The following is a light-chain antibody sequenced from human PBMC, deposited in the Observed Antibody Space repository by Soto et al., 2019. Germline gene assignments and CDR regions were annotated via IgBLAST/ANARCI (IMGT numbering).Light chain of an antibody. CDR3: QQYNNWPPVT. V-gene: IGKV3-15*01. Sequence: EIVMTQSPATLSVSPGERATLSCRASQSVSNNLAWYQQKPGQTPRLLIYGASTRATGIPVRFSGSGSGTEFTLPISSLQSEDFAVYYCQQYNNWPPVTFGPGTKLEIK. CDR1: QSVSNN. J-gene: IGKJ2*01. CDR2: GAS.